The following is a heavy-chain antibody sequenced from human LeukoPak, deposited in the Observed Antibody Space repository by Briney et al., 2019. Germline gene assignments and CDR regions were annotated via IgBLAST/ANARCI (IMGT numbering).Heavy chain of an antibody. CDR1: GFTFDDYA. V-gene: IGHV3-9*01. CDR3: AKYLQGYSD. D-gene: IGHD2-15*01. Sequence: GGSLRLSCAASGFTFDDYAMHWVRQAPGKGLEWVSGISWNSGSIGYADSVKGRFTISRDNSKNTLYLQMNSLRAEDTAVYYCAKYLQGYSDWGQGTLVTVSS. CDR2: ISWNSGSI. J-gene: IGHJ4*02.